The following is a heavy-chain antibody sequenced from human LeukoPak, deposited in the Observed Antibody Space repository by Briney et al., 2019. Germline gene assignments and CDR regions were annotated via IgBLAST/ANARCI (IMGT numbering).Heavy chain of an antibody. J-gene: IGHJ4*02. V-gene: IGHV4-59*08. CDR3: ARWYCSGGTCFHLDD. D-gene: IGHD2-15*01. Sequence: SETLSLTCTVPGVSISGYYWSWIRQPPGKGLEWIGYIFSSGSAAYNPSLRSRVTASIDTSKNQFSLKLSSVTAADTAVYYCARWYCSGGTCFHLDDWGQGTLVTVSS. CDR1: GVSISGYY. CDR2: IFSSGSA.